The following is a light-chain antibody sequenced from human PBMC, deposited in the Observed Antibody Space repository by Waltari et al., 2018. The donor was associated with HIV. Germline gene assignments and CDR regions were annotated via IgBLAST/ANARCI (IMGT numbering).Light chain of an antibody. J-gene: IGLJ2*01. CDR2: DRN. Sequence: YEVSQSPAVSVSAGKRVTISCFGERVAETITAGYQQKPGQAPFLIIDDRNRRPSWMSDRFSASKSGDTVTLTVSGTQPVDEADYFCQVWDNDIVIFGGGTRLTVL. CDR3: QVWDNDIVI. V-gene: IGLV3-1*01. CDR1: RVAETI.